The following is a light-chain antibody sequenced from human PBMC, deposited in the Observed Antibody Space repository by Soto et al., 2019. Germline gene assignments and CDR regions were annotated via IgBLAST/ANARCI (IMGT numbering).Light chain of an antibody. J-gene: IGKJ4*01. V-gene: IGKV1-33*01. CDR3: HQYDNLPLS. CDR1: QDISNY. CDR2: DAS. Sequence: DIQMTQSPSSLSASVGDRVTITCQASQDISNYLNWYQQKPGKAPKLLIYDASNLETGVPSRFSGSGSGTDITITISSLQPEDIATDSCHQYDNLPLSFGGGTKVEIK.